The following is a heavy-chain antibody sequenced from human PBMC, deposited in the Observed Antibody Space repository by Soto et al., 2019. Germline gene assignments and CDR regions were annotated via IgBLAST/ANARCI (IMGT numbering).Heavy chain of an antibody. CDR2: VSDRGST. V-gene: IGHV4-59*01. Sequence: QVQLQESGPGLVKSSETLSLTCTVSGGSLAYYYWTWVRQPPGKGPGWIGYVSDRGSTNYNPSLGSRATISADRSKKQFSLILSSVTAAATAVYYCARDSTSWFPYHDVDVWGQGTTVTVSS. J-gene: IGHJ6*02. CDR3: ARDSTSWFPYHDVDV. D-gene: IGHD6-13*01. CDR1: GGSLAYYY.